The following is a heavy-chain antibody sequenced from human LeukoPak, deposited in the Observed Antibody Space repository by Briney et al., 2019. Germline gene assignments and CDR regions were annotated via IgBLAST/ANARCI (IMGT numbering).Heavy chain of an antibody. D-gene: IGHD3-10*01. CDR3: ARTYGSGEGAFDI. Sequence: ASVKVSCKASGYTFTGYYMHWVRQATGQGLEWMGWINPNSGGTNYTQKFQGRVTMTRDTSISTAYMELSRLRSDDTAVYYCARTYGSGEGAFDIWGQGTMVTVSS. J-gene: IGHJ3*02. CDR2: INPNSGGT. V-gene: IGHV1-2*02. CDR1: GYTFTGYY.